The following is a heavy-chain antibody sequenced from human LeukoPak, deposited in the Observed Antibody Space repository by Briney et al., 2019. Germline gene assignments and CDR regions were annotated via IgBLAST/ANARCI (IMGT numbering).Heavy chain of an antibody. CDR1: GFTFSSYW. CDR3: AIIPRAAAGPSARSPFHY. D-gene: IGHD6-13*01. J-gene: IGHJ4*02. CDR2: IKQDGSDK. V-gene: IGHV3-7*01. Sequence: GGSLRLSCEVSGFTFSSYWMNWVRQAPGKGLEWVANIKQDGSDKYYVDSVKGRFTISRDNARNSLYLQMNSLRAEDTAVYYCAIIPRAAAGPSARSPFHYWGQGTLVTVSS.